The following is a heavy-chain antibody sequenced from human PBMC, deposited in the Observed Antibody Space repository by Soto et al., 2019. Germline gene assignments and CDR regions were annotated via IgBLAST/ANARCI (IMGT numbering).Heavy chain of an antibody. CDR3: ARGSVVDTANVREYYYYYYMDV. Sequence: SETLSLTCAVYGGSVSGYYWSWIRQPPGKGLEWIGEINHSGSTNYNPSLKSRVTISVDTSKNQFSLKLSSVTAADTAVYYCARGSVVDTANVREYYYYYYMDVWGKGTTVTVSS. V-gene: IGHV4-34*01. J-gene: IGHJ6*03. CDR1: GGSVSGYY. CDR2: INHSGST. D-gene: IGHD5-18*01.